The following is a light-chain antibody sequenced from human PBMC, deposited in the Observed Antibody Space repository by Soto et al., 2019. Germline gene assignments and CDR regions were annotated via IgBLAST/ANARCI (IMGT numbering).Light chain of an antibody. Sequence: EIVLTQSPGTLSFSPGERATLTCRASQSVSSSYLAWFQQKPGQAPRLLIYGASSRATGIPDRFSGSGSGTDFTLTISRLEPEDFAVYYCQQYGNAPFTFGPGTKGDSK. CDR3: QQYGNAPFT. J-gene: IGKJ3*01. CDR1: QSVSSSY. V-gene: IGKV3-20*01. CDR2: GAS.